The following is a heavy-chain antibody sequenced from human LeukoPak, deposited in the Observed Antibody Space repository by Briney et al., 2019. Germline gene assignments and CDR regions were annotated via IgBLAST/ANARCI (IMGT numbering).Heavy chain of an antibody. CDR1: GFTFSSYD. V-gene: IGHV3-23*01. D-gene: IGHD3-10*01. J-gene: IGHJ4*02. CDR2: IGGRDGST. Sequence: SGGSLRLSCAASGFTFSSYDMSWVRQAPGKGLEWVSAIGGRDGSTYYADSVKGRFTISRDNSKNTLYVQMNSLRAEDTAVYYCAKGHYYGSGSLDYWGQGTLVTVSS. CDR3: AKGHYYGSGSLDY.